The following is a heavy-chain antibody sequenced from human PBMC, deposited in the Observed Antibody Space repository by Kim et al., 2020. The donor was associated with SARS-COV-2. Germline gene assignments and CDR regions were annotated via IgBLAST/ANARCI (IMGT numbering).Heavy chain of an antibody. Sequence: ASVKVSCKASGYTFTSYGISWVRQAPGQGLEWMGWISAYNGNTNYAQKLQGRVTMTTDTSTSTAYMELRSLRSDDTAVYYCAREGHSSSPPLYYYYYGMDVWGQGTTVTVSS. V-gene: IGHV1-18*01. J-gene: IGHJ6*02. CDR2: ISAYNGNT. D-gene: IGHD6-13*01. CDR3: AREGHSSSPPLYYYYYGMDV. CDR1: GYTFTSYG.